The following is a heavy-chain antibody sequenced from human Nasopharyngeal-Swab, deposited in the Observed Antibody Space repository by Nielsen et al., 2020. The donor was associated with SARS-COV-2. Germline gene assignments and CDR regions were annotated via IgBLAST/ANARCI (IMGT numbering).Heavy chain of an antibody. CDR1: GYTFTSYA. D-gene: IGHD5-24*01. CDR2: INTNTGNP. J-gene: IGHJ6*02. V-gene: IGHV7-4-1*02. CDR3: ASRGGRWLQPVGYGMDV. Sequence: ASVKVSCKASGYTFTSYAMNWVRQAPGQGLEWMGWINTNTGNPTYAQGFTGRFVFSLDTSVSTAYLQISSLKAEDTAVYYCASRGGRWLQPVGYGMDVWGQGTTVTVSS.